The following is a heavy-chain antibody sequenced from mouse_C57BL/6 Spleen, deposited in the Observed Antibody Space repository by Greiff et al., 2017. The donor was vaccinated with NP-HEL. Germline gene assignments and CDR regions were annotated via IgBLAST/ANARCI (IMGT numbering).Heavy chain of an antibody. CDR3: ARRTRDYYGSSWYFDV. CDR2: ILPGSGST. CDR1: GYTFTGYW. V-gene: IGHV1-9*01. Sequence: QVQLQQSGAELLKPGASVKLSCKATGYTFTGYWIEWVKQRPGHGLEWIGEILPGSGSTNYNEKFKGKATFTADTSSNTAYMQLSSLTTEDSAIYYCARRTRDYYGSSWYFDVWGTGTTVTVSS. J-gene: IGHJ1*03. D-gene: IGHD1-1*01.